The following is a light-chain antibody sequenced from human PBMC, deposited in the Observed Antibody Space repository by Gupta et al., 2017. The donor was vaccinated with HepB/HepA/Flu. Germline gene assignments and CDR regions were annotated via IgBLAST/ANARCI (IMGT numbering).Light chain of an antibody. CDR2: DAY. Sequence: QSALTQPASVSGSPGQSITISCTGTSDDVGCFDYVSWFQQLPGKAPKLLIYDAYNRPSGISNRFSGSKSGNTASLTISGLQAEDEADYYCKSFSNVFTRVFGGGTKLTVL. CDR1: SDDVGCFDY. V-gene: IGLV2-14*03. CDR3: KSFSNVFTRV. J-gene: IGLJ3*02.